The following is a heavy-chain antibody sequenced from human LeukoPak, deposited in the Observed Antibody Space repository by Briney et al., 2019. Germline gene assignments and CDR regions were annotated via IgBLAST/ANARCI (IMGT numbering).Heavy chain of an antibody. CDR3: VKNLLRLWELSYGDVFDY. D-gene: IGHD3-16*02. J-gene: IGHJ4*02. CDR1: GFTFSSYA. V-gene: IGHV3-64D*09. CDR2: ISSNGGST. Sequence: GGSLRLSCSASGFTFSSYAMHWVRQAPGKGLEYVSAISSNGGSTYYADSVKGRFTISRDNSKNTLYLQMSSLRAEDTAVYYCVKNLLRLWELSYGDVFDYWGQGTLVTVSS.